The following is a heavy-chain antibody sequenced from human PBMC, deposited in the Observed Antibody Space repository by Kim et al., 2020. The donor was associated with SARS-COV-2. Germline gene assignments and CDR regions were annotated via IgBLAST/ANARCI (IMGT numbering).Heavy chain of an antibody. CDR2: ISGDGGST. D-gene: IGHD3-22*01. CDR1: GFTFDDYA. Sequence: GGSLRLSCAASGFTFDDYAMHWVRQAPGKGLEWVSLISGDGGSTYYADSVKGRFTISRDNSKNSLYLQMNSLRTEDTALYYCAKDMGKYYYDSPMGDYYGMDVWGQGTTVTVSS. CDR3: AKDMGKYYYDSPMGDYYGMDV. J-gene: IGHJ6*02. V-gene: IGHV3-43*02.